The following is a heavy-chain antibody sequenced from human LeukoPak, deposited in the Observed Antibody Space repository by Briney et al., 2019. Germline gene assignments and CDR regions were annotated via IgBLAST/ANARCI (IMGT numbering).Heavy chain of an antibody. CDR1: GFTFDDYA. V-gene: IGHV3-9*01. Sequence: GGSLRLSCAASGFTFDDYAMHWVRQAPGKGLEWVSGISWNSGSIGYADSVKGRFTISRDNSKNTLYLQMNSLRAEDTAVYYCARVRSRYDILTGYYINYYYYGMDVWGQGTTVTVSS. D-gene: IGHD3-9*01. CDR2: ISWNSGSI. CDR3: ARVRSRYDILTGYYINYYYYGMDV. J-gene: IGHJ6*02.